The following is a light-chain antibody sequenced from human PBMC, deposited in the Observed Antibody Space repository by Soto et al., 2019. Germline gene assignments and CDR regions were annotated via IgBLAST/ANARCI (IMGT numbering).Light chain of an antibody. CDR2: GTS. CDR1: QTISSNY. Sequence: EIVLTQSPGTLSVSPGERATLSCRANQTISSNYLAWYQQKPGQAPSLLIYGTSSRATGIPDRFSGSGSGTDFILTISRLEPEDSAIYYCQQYGSWTFGQGTKVEIK. V-gene: IGKV3-20*01. CDR3: QQYGSWT. J-gene: IGKJ1*01.